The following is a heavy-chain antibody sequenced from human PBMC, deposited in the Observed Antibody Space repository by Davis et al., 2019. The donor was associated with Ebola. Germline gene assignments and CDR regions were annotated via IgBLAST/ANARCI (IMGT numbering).Heavy chain of an antibody. CDR2: VYWDDDK. J-gene: IGHJ3*02. Sequence: SDSTLVTPTQTLTLTCTFSGFSLSTRGAGVGWIRQPPGKALEWLALVYWDDDKRYSPSLKSRLTITKDTSKNQVILTMTNMDPVDTATYYCAHRRFLLTVSDAFDIWGQGTMVTVSS. D-gene: IGHD2/OR15-2a*01. V-gene: IGHV2-5*02. CDR3: AHRRFLLTVSDAFDI. CDR1: GFSLSTRGAG.